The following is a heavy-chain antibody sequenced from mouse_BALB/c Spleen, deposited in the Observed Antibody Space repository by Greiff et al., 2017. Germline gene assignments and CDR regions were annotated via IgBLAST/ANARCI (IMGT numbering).Heavy chain of an antibody. D-gene: IGHD2-2*01. Sequence: QVQLQQPGAELVKPGASVKLSCKASGYTFTSYWMHWVKQRPGQGLEWIGEINPSNGRTNYNEKFKSKATLTVDKSSSTAYMQLSSLTSEDSAVYFCASGYGRAMDYWGQGTSGTVSS. V-gene: IGHV1S81*02. CDR1: GYTFTSYW. CDR2: INPSNGRT. CDR3: ASGYGRAMDY. J-gene: IGHJ4*01.